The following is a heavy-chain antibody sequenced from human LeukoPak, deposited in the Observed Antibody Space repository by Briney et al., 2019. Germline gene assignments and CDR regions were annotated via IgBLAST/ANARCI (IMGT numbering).Heavy chain of an antibody. Sequence: SETLSLTHSVSGGSIYSYYWSGLRQPPGKGVEWVGSIYFSGTTNYNPSLKSRVPISVDTSKEQFSVKLTSVTAADTAVYYCARTPPGWGPDYFDKWGQGTLVTVSS. J-gene: IGHJ4*02. V-gene: IGHV4-59*08. CDR3: ARTPPGWGPDYFDK. CDR2: IYFSGTT. CDR1: GGSIYSYY. D-gene: IGHD6-19*01.